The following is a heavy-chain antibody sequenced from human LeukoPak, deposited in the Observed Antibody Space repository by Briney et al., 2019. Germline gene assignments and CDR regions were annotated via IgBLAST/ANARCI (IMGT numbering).Heavy chain of an antibody. CDR2: IYYSGST. D-gene: IGHD3-10*01. V-gene: IGHV4-59*01. Sequence: SETLSLTCTVSGSISSYYWSWIRQPPGKGLEWIGYIYYSGSTNYNPSLKCRVTISVDTSKNQFSLKLSSVTAADTAVYYCATMVRGVLSPGYFDYWGQGTLVTVSS. J-gene: IGHJ4*02. CDR1: GSISSYY. CDR3: ATMVRGVLSPGYFDY.